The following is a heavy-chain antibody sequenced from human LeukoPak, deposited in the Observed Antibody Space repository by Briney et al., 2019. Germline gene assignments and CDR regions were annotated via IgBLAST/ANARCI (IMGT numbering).Heavy chain of an antibody. CDR3: ARADIVVVPAARPRAFDI. V-gene: IGHV1-24*01. D-gene: IGHD2-2*01. CDR1: GYTLTELS. J-gene: IGHJ3*02. CDR2: FDPEDGET. Sequence: ASVKVSCKVSGYTLTELSMHWVRQAPGKGLEWMGGFDPEDGETIYAQKFQGRVTITADESTSTAYMELSSLRSEDTAVYYCARADIVVVPAARPRAFDIWGQGTMVTVSS.